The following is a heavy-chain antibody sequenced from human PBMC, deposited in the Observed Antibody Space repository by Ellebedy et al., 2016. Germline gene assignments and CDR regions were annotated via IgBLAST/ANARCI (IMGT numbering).Heavy chain of an antibody. V-gene: IGHV4-59*04. Sequence: SETLSLTXTVSGDSIISYYLNWIRQPPGKGLEWIGTAYYSGNTYYNPSLKSRVAISVDTSKNQFSVNLTSVTAADTAVYFCARHKWFGENWFNPWGQGILVTVSS. D-gene: IGHD3-10*01. CDR2: AYYSGNT. CDR3: ARHKWFGENWFNP. J-gene: IGHJ5*02. CDR1: GDSIISYY.